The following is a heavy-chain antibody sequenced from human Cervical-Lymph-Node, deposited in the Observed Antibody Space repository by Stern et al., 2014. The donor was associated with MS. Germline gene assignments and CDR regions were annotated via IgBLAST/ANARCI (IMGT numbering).Heavy chain of an antibody. Sequence: QVQLGQSGAEVKKPGASVKVSCKASGYTFTSYGISWVRQAPGPGLEWMGWISAYNGNTNYAQKLQGRVTMTKDTSTSTAYMELRSLRSDDTAVYYCARDGYCTNGTYYYYGMDVWGQGTTVTVSS. V-gene: IGHV1-18*01. CDR1: GYTFTSYG. CDR3: ARDGYCTNGTYYYYGMDV. J-gene: IGHJ6*02. CDR2: ISAYNGNT. D-gene: IGHD2-8*01.